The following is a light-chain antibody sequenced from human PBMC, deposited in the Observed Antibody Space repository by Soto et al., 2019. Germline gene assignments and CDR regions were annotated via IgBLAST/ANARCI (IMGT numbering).Light chain of an antibody. Sequence: EIVLTQSPGTLSLSPGERATLSCRASQSISSYLAWYQQKPGQAPRLLIYGASSRATGIPDGFSGSGSGTDFSLTITRLEPADFAVYYCQQSGSSPGTFGQGTKLEIK. CDR3: QQSGSSPGT. V-gene: IGKV3-20*01. CDR1: QSISSY. J-gene: IGKJ2*01. CDR2: GAS.